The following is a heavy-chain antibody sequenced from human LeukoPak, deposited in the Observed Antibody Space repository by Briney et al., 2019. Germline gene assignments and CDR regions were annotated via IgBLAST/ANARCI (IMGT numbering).Heavy chain of an antibody. V-gene: IGHV3-53*01. Sequence: GGSLRLSCAASGFTVSSTYMSWVRQAPGKGLEWVSVIYSGGSTYYADSVKGRFTISRDNSKNTLYLQMNSLRAEDTAVYYCARGYCSGGSCYFFDYRGQGTLVIVSS. CDR3: ARGYCSGGSCYFFDY. J-gene: IGHJ4*02. D-gene: IGHD2-15*01. CDR2: IYSGGST. CDR1: GFTVSSTY.